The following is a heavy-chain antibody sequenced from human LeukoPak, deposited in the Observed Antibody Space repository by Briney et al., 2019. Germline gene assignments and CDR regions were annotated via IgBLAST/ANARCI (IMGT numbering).Heavy chain of an antibody. J-gene: IGHJ6*03. CDR1: GFTFSIYA. Sequence: PGGSLRLSCAASGFTFSIYAMSWVRQAPGKGLEWVSGINHNSGRTYYADSVKGRFNISRDNSKNTLYLQMNSLRAEDTAVYYCAKGQGYDSSGLLRFYMDAWGTGTTVTVSS. CDR3: AKGQGYDSSGLLRFYMDA. CDR2: INHNSGRT. V-gene: IGHV3-23*01. D-gene: IGHD3-22*01.